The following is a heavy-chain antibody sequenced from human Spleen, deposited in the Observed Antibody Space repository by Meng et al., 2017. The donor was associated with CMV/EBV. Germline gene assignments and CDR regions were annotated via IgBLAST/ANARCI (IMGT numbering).Heavy chain of an antibody. J-gene: IGHJ4*02. CDR2: IHSSGST. D-gene: IGHD1-26*01. CDR1: GGSISSRNYY. Sequence: SETLSLTCTFSGGSISSRNYYWGWVRQPPGKGLEWIGSIHSSGSTYYNPSLKSRVTISVDTSKNQFSLKLSSVPAAHTAVYYCAREIVGASAVDYWGQGNLVTVSS. V-gene: IGHV4-39*07. CDR3: AREIVGASAVDY.